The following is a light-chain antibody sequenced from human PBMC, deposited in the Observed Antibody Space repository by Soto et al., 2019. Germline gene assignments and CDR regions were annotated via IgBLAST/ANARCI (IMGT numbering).Light chain of an antibody. CDR1: SSNIGADYG. CDR3: QSYDSSLSGYV. CDR2: ANT. J-gene: IGLJ1*01. Sequence: QSVLTQPPSVSGAPGQRVTISCTGSSSNIGADYGVHWYQQLPGTAPKLLIYANTNRPSGVPDRFSGSKSGTSASLAITGLQAEDEADYYCQSYDSSLSGYVFGTGTKLTVL. V-gene: IGLV1-40*01.